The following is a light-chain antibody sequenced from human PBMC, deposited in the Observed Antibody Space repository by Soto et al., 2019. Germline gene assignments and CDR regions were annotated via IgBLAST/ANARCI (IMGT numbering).Light chain of an antibody. J-gene: IGLJ2*01. CDR3: CSYAGRSTGA. CDR2: EVS. CDR1: SSDVGSDNL. Sequence: QSALTQPASVSGSPGQSITISCTGSSSDVGSDNLVSWYQQHPGKVPKLIIYEVSKRPSGISHRFSGSKSGNTASLKISGLQAEDEADYHCCSYAGRSTGAFGGGTKLTVL. V-gene: IGLV2-23*02.